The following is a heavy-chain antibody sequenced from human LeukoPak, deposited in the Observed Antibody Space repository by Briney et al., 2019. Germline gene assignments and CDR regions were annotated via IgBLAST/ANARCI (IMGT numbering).Heavy chain of an antibody. Sequence: PGGSLRLSCAASGFTFSSYWMSWVRQAPGKGLEWVANIKQDGSEKYYVDSVKGRFTISRDNAKNSLYLQMNSLRAEDTAVYYCARDWGYCSGGSCGANDYWGQGTLVTVSS. V-gene: IGHV3-7*01. CDR3: ARDWGYCSGGSCGANDY. D-gene: IGHD2-15*01. J-gene: IGHJ4*02. CDR2: IKQDGSEK. CDR1: GFTFSSYW.